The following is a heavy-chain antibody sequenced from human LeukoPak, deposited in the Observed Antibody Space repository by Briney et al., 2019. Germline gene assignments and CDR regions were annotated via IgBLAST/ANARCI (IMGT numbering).Heavy chain of an antibody. CDR2: ISAYNGNT. CDR3: ARDVGITVADSFDP. J-gene: IGHJ5*02. D-gene: IGHD6-13*01. Sequence: ASVKVSCKASGYTFTSYGISWVRQAPGQGLEWMGWISAYNGNTNYAQKFQGRVTMTTDTSTSTVYMEVRGLRSDDTAMYYCARDVGITVADSFDPWGQGTLVTVSS. CDR1: GYTFTSYG. V-gene: IGHV1-18*01.